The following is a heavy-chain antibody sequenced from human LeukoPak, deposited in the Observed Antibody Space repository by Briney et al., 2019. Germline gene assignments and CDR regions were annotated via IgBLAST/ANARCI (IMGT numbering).Heavy chain of an antibody. CDR1: GFTLDDYG. V-gene: IGHV3-20*04. Sequence: PGGSLRLSCTASGFTLDDYGMSWVRQAPGKGLEWVSGINWNGGSTGYADSVKGRFTISRDNAKNSLYLQMNSLRAEDTALYYCARRNYYDSSESEDYWGQGTLVTVSS. D-gene: IGHD3-22*01. J-gene: IGHJ4*02. CDR2: INWNGGST. CDR3: ARRNYYDSSESEDY.